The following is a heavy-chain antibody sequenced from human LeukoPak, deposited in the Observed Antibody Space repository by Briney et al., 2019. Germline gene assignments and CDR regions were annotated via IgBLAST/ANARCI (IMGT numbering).Heavy chain of an antibody. J-gene: IGHJ3*01. D-gene: IGHD1-26*01. CDR1: GFDFTAYG. Sequence: GESLKISCKCSGFDFTAYGIAWVRQMPGKGLEWMGIIYPGDSGPTYSPSFQGQVTISVDKSISTAYLQWSSLQASDTAMYYCGMSGDRVPLQDDVFDVWGQGTMVTVST. V-gene: IGHV5-51*01. CDR2: IYPGDSGP. CDR3: GMSGDRVPLQDDVFDV.